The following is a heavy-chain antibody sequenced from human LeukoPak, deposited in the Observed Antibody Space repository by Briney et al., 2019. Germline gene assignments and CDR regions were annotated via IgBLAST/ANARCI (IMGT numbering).Heavy chain of an antibody. Sequence: SETLSLTCAVSGYSINSGYYWGWIRQPPGKGLEWIGSIYHSGSTYYNPSLKSRVTISVDTSKNQFSLKLSSVTAADTAVYYCATLIAAAGSGPFDYWGQGTLVTVSS. V-gene: IGHV4-38-2*01. CDR3: ATLIAAAGSGPFDY. CDR2: IYHSGST. CDR1: GYSINSGYY. J-gene: IGHJ4*02. D-gene: IGHD6-13*01.